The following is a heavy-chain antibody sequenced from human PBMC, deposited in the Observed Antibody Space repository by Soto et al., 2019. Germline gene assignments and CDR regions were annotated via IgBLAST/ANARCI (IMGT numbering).Heavy chain of an antibody. D-gene: IGHD4-17*01. CDR3: ARRYGPEFDY. J-gene: IGHJ4*02. V-gene: IGHV4-59*08. CDR1: GGSISTYY. Sequence: SETLSLTCTVSGGSISTYYWSWIRQPPGKGLEWIGYIYYSGSTNYNPSLKSRVTISVDTSKNQFSLKLSSVTAADTAVYYCARRYGPEFDYWGQGTLVTVSS. CDR2: IYYSGST.